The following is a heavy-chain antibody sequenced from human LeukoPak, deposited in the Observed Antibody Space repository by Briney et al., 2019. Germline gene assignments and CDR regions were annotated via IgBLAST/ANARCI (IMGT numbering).Heavy chain of an antibody. D-gene: IGHD1-7*01. Sequence: GGSLRLSCAASGFTFSSHWMSWVRQAPGRGLQWVASIRPEGSGEYYLDSVKGRFTISRDNTKNSLYLQMKCLRAEDTAVYYCARLLGTVTTYDYWGQGTLVTVSS. J-gene: IGHJ4*02. CDR3: ARLLGTVTTYDY. V-gene: IGHV3-7*01. CDR2: IRPEGSGE. CDR1: GFTFSSHW.